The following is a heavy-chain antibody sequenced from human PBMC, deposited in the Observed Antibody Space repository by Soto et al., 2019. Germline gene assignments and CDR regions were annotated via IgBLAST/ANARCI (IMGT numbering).Heavy chain of an antibody. V-gene: IGHV3-30-3*01. Sequence: QVQLVESGGGVVQPGRSLRLSCAASGFTFSSYAMHWVRQAPGKGLEGVAVISFDGGNKYYADSVKGRFTISRDNSKNTLYLQMNSLRAEDTAVYFCARSPIPARPAWFDPWGQGTLVTVSS. J-gene: IGHJ5*02. D-gene: IGHD6-6*01. CDR3: ARSPIPARPAWFDP. CDR2: ISFDGGNK. CDR1: GFTFSSYA.